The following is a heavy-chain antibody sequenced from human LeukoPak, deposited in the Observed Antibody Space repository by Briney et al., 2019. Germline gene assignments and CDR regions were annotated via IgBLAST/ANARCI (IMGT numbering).Heavy chain of an antibody. J-gene: IGHJ1*01. CDR2: IYYSGST. CDR1: GGSISSSSYY. CDR3: ARLPRAEYFQH. V-gene: IGHV4-39*01. Sequence: SETLSLTCTVSGGSISSSSYYWGWIRQPPGKGLEWIGSIYYSGSTYYNPSLKSRVTISVDTSKNQFSLKLSSVTAADTAVYYCARLPRAEYFQHWGQGTLVTVSS.